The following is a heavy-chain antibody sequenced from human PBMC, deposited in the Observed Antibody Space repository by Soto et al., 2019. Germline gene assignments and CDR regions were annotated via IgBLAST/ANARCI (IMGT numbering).Heavy chain of an antibody. V-gene: IGHV1-2*02. CDR3: ARGGGTILAPLP. CDR2: INPNSGAT. Sequence: QVQLVQSGAEVKKPGASVKVSCRASGYTFTGYFMHWVRQAPGQGLEWMGWINPNSGATKYAQKFQGRVIRSRDTSIRTAYMELSGLIADDTAVYYRARGGGTILAPLPWGQGTLVTVSS. J-gene: IGHJ5*02. D-gene: IGHD3-3*01. CDR1: GYTFTGYF.